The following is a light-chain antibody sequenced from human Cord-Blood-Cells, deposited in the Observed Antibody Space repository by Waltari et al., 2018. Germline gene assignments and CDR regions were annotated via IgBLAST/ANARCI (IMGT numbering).Light chain of an antibody. J-gene: IGLJ1*01. V-gene: IGLV2-14*01. CDR3: SSYTSSSTPYV. Sequence: QSALTQPASVSGSPGQSITISCTGTSSDVGGYHYVSWYQQPPGKAPKLMIYEVSNRPSGVSNRFSGSKSGNTASLTISGLQAEDEADYYCSSYTSSSTPYVFGTGTKVTVL. CDR1: SSDVGGYHY. CDR2: EVS.